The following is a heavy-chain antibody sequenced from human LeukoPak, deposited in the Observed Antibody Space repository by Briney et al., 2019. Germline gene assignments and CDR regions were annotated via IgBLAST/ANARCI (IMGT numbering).Heavy chain of an antibody. J-gene: IGHJ5*02. CDR2: INHSGST. V-gene: IGHV4-34*01. CDR1: GGSFSGYY. CDR3: ARGGPGYCSSTSCYSGWFDP. D-gene: IGHD2-2*02. Sequence: PSETLSLTCAVYGGSFSGYYWSWIRQPPGKGLEWIGEINHSGSTNYNPSLKSRVTISVDTSKNQFSLKLSSVTAADTAVYYCARGGPGYCSSTSCYSGWFDPWGQGTLVTVSS.